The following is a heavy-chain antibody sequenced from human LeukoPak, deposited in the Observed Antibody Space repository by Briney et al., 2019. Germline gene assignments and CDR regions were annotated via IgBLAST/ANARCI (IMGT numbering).Heavy chain of an antibody. CDR1: GFTFSNYW. CDR3: ARAYSASYSDWFAP. D-gene: IGHD2-15*01. CDR2: ITSDGTST. V-gene: IGHV3-74*01. Sequence: GGSLRLSCAASGFTFSNYWMHWVRQVPGKGLVWVARITSDGTSTTYAASVKGRFTISRDNAKTTLYLQMNSLTADDTGPYFCARAYSASYSDWFAPWGQGTLVTVSS. J-gene: IGHJ5*02.